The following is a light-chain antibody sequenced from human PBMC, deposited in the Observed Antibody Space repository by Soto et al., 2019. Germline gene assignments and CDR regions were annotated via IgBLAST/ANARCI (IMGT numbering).Light chain of an antibody. V-gene: IGKV1-5*01. CDR1: QSISSW. J-gene: IGKJ1*01. Sequence: DIQMTQSPSTLSASVGDRVTITCRASQSISSWLAWYQQKPGRAPKLLIYDASSLVSGVPSRFSGSGSGTEFTLTISSLQPDDFATYYCQKYNSYPVTFGQGTKVDIK. CDR2: DAS. CDR3: QKYNSYPVT.